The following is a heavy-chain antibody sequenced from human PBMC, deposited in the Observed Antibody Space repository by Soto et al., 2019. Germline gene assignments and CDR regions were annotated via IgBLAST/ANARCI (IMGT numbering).Heavy chain of an antibody. CDR2: IYYSGST. J-gene: IGHJ4*02. CDR1: GDSINRSPYY. V-gene: IGHV4-39*01. CDR3: ARYYDLLTGNGADY. Sequence: QLQLQESGPGLVKPSETLSLTCTVSGDSINRSPYYWGWIRQPPGKGLEWIGSIYYSGSTHYNPYLKSRGTISVDTSKNQFSLKVNSVTAADTAIYYCARYYDLLTGNGADYWGQGTLVTVSS. D-gene: IGHD3-9*01.